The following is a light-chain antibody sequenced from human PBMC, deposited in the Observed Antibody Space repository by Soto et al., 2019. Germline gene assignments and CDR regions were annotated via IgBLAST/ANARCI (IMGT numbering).Light chain of an antibody. CDR3: LQYIMFPWR. CDR1: QMISVW. CDR2: KAS. J-gene: IGKJ1*01. V-gene: IGKV1-5*03. Sequence: DIQMTQSPSTLSASVGDRVTITCRASQMISVWLAWYQQRPGKAPKLLIAKASNLESGVPSRISGSGSETEFTLTISSLQPDDFATYSCLQYIMFPWRFGQGTKV.